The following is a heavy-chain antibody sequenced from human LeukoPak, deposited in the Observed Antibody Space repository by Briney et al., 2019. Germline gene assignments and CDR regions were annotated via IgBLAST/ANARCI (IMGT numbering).Heavy chain of an antibody. CDR3: AKGPSSSWYRGYFQH. CDR1: GFTFDDYA. CDR2: ISWNSGSI. V-gene: IGHV3-9*01. D-gene: IGHD6-13*01. J-gene: IGHJ1*01. Sequence: PGGSLRLSCAASGFTFDDYAMHWVQQAPGKGLEWVSGISWNSGSIGYADSVKGRFTISRDNAKNSLYLQMNSLRAEDTALYYCAKGPSSSWYRGYFQHWGQGTLVTVSS.